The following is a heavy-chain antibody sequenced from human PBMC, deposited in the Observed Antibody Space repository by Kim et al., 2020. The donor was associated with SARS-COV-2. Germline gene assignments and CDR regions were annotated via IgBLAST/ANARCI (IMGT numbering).Heavy chain of an antibody. V-gene: IGHV4-61*01. CDR3: AREDTMIVPSCFYY. D-gene: IGHD3-22*01. CDR2: IYYSGST. J-gene: IGHJ4*01. CDR1: GGSVSSGSYY. Sequence: SETLSLTCTVSGGSVSSGSYYWSWIRQPPGKGLEWIGYIYYSGSTNYNPSLKSRVIISVDTSKNQFSLKLSSVTAADTAVYYCAREDTMIVPSCFYYWG.